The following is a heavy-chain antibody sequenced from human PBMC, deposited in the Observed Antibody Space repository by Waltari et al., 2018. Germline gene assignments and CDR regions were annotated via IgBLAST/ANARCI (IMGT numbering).Heavy chain of an antibody. CDR2: ISSSTTYI. D-gene: IGHD7-27*01. CDR1: GFRFSSYS. V-gene: IGHV3-21*01. Sequence: EVQLVESGGGLVKPGGSLRLSCGACGFRFSSYSMNWVRQAPGKGLEWVSSISSSTTYIHYADSVKGRFTISRDNAKNSLYLQMNSLRVEDTAVYYCVSGGWGFYFDYWGQGTVVTVSS. CDR3: VSGGWGFYFDY. J-gene: IGHJ4*02.